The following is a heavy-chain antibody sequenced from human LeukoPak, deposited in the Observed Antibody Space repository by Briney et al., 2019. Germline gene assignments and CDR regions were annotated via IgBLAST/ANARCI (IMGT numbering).Heavy chain of an antibody. CDR2: IKQDGSDK. J-gene: IGHJ5*02. CDR3: ARAGPDFWSGHNWFDP. V-gene: IGHV3-7*03. D-gene: IGHD3-3*01. Sequence: GGSLRLSCAASGFIFSGYWMSWVRQAPGKGLEWVANIKQDGSDKYYVDSVKGRFTISRDNAKNSLYLQMNSLRAEDTAVYYCARAGPDFWSGHNWFDPWGQGTLVTVSS. CDR1: GFIFSGYW.